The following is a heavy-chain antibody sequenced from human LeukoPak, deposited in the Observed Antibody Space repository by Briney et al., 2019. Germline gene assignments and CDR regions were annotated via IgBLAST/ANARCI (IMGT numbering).Heavy chain of an antibody. CDR3: ARLPSGSLFIDP. CDR2: ISASGST. CDR1: GGSISSYY. Sequence: PSETLSLTCTVSGGSISSYYWSWIRQPAGKGLEWIGRISASGSTNYAPSLRSRVTMSVDTSTNQFSLKLSSVTAADTAVYYCARLPSGSLFIDPWGQGTLVTVSS. D-gene: IGHD1-26*01. J-gene: IGHJ5*02. V-gene: IGHV4-4*07.